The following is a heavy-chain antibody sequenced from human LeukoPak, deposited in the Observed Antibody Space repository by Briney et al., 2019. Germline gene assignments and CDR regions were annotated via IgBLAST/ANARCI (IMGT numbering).Heavy chain of an antibody. V-gene: IGHV3-74*01. Sequence: GGSLRLSCAASGFTFSSYWMHWVRQAPGKGLVWVSRIKSDGSNTNYADSVKGRFTISRDNSKNTLYLQMNSLRDDDTAVYYCVRGVGVSRFNYFDPWGQGTLVTVSS. CDR2: IKSDGSNT. J-gene: IGHJ5*02. CDR3: VRGVGVSRFNYFDP. CDR1: GFTFSSYW. D-gene: IGHD1-26*01.